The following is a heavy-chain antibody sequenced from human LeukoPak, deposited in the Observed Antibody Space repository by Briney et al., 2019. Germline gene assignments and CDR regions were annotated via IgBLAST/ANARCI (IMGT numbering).Heavy chain of an antibody. Sequence: SETLSLTCTVSGGSISSSSYNWGWIRQPPGKGLEWIGSIYYSGGTSYNPSLKSRVTISVDASKNHFSLKLSSVTAADTAVYYCARRGRYYDILTGYYYWFDPWGQGTLVTVSS. CDR1: GGSISSSSYN. J-gene: IGHJ5*02. D-gene: IGHD3-9*01. CDR3: ARRGRYYDILTGYYYWFDP. CDR2: IYYSGGT. V-gene: IGHV4-39*02.